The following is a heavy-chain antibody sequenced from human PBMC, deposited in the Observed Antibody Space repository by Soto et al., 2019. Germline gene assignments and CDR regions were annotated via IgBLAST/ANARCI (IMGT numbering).Heavy chain of an antibody. Sequence: QVQLVESGGGVVQPGTSLRLSCAASGFPFNNYAMHWVRQRPGKGLDWVAVISYDGSTSYYSDSVKGRFTVSRDRSKNMLSLQMNSMRVEDTAVYYCAKGILSATFAPYAMDVWGQGTTVTVSS. V-gene: IGHV3-30*18. CDR3: AKGILSATFAPYAMDV. CDR1: GFPFNNYA. J-gene: IGHJ6*02. CDR2: ISYDGSTS. D-gene: IGHD3-16*01.